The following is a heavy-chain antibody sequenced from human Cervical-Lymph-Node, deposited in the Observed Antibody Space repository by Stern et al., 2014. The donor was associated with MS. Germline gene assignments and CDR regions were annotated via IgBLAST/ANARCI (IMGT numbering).Heavy chain of an antibody. CDR1: GGTFSPYG. CDR2: IIPIIGTP. Sequence: VHLVESGADVKKSGSSVKVSCKASGGTFSPYGITWVRQAPGQGLEYVSGIIPIIGTPDYAQKFQGRVTITADGSTSIVYMELSSLRSEDTAIYYCAREGLSTAGLLYYDYWGQGTLVTVSS. V-gene: IGHV1-69*01. D-gene: IGHD6-13*01. CDR3: AREGLSTAGLLYYDY. J-gene: IGHJ4*02.